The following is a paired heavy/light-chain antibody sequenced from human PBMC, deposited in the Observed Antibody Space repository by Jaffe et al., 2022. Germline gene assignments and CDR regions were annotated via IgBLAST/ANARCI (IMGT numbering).Light chain of an antibody. J-gene: IGKJ4*01. CDR1: QSFSRW. CDR2: KAS. Sequence: DIQMTQSPSTLSASVGDRVIITCRANQSFSRWLAWYQQKPGKAPKLLMYKASSLESGVPSRFSGSASGTEFTLTISSLQPDDFATYYCLQYNSYCLTFGGGTKVEIK. V-gene: IGKV1-5*03. CDR3: LQYNSYCLT.
Heavy chain of an antibody. V-gene: IGHV3-23*01. Sequence: EAQLLESGGGLVQPGGSLRLSCAGTGFTFSRNAMTWVRQAPGKGLEWVSSLSGSAGNTYYEDSVKGRFTVSRDISKNTVFLQMSSLRADDTAMYFCAKHRGVTSDEAIDSWGQGTLVTVSS. CDR3: AKHRGVTSDEAIDS. CDR1: GFTFSRNA. J-gene: IGHJ4*02. CDR2: LSGSAGNT. D-gene: IGHD2-21*02.